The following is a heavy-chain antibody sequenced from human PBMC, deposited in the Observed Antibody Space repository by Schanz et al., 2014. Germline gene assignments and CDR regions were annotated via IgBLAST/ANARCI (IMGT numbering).Heavy chain of an antibody. V-gene: IGHV1-8*01. Sequence: QVQLVQSGAAVKKPGNSAEDTCKDSGYTLTNFDINWGRQAPGQGLEWMGWMNPNSGTTGYAQKFQGRVTMTRNTSTSTAYMELRGLRSDDTAVYYCARDIMNNWFDPWGQGTLVTVSS. J-gene: IGHJ5*02. CDR1: GYTLTNFD. CDR3: ARDIMNNWFDP. CDR2: MNPNSGTT.